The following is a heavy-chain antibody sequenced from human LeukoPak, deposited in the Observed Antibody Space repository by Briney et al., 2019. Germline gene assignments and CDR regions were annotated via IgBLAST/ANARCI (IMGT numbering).Heavy chain of an antibody. CDR2: IYYSGST. V-gene: IGHV4-59*01. J-gene: IGHJ4*02. CDR3: AREGTAMVIDY. CDR1: GGSISTYY. Sequence: SETLSLTCTVSGGSISTYYWSWIRQPPGKGLEWIGHIYYSGSTNYNPSLKSRVTISVDTSKNQFSLKLSSVTAADTAVYYCAREGTAMVIDYWGQGTLVTVSS. D-gene: IGHD5-18*01.